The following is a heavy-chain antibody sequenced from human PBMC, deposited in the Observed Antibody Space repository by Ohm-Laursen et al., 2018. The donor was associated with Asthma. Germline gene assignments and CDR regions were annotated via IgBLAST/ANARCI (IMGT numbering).Heavy chain of an antibody. V-gene: IGHV4-4*03. J-gene: IGHJ5*02. Sequence: PDPLSLPCDAFGGPLTGSNRRSWVRQPPGQGLEWIGEIYHSGSTTYNPSLKSRVTISVDKSKNQFSLKLSSVTAADTAVYYCARIDYYGSETGWFDPWGQGTLVTVSS. CDR1: GGPLTGSNR. CDR3: ARIDYYGSETGWFDP. CDR2: IYHSGST. D-gene: IGHD3-10*01.